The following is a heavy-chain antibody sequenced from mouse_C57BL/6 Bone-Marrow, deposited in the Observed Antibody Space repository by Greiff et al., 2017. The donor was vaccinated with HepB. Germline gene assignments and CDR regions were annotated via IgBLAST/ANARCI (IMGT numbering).Heavy chain of an antibody. J-gene: IGHJ2*01. Sequence: VQLQQPGAELVRPGSSVKLSCKASGYTFTSYWMDWVKQRPGQGLEWIGNIYPSDSETHYNQNFKDKATLTVDKSSSTAYMQLSSLTSEDSAVYYCARRDYDVDYWGQGTTLTVSS. CDR2: IYPSDSET. CDR3: ARRDYDVDY. CDR1: GYTFTSYW. V-gene: IGHV1-61*01. D-gene: IGHD2-4*01.